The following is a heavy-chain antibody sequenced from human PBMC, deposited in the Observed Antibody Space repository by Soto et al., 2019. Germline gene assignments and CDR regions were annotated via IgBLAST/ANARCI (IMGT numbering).Heavy chain of an antibody. J-gene: IGHJ4*02. V-gene: IGHV1-69*19. CDR2: IIPVFGTA. D-gene: IGHD2-15*01. CDR1: GVTFRSYA. Sequence: QVQLVQSGAEVKKPGSSVKVSCKSSGVTFRSYAINWVRQAPGHGLEWMGGIIPVFGTADYAQSFQRRVTITADESPSTVFMELGSLRSEDTSGYYGTRAGSAHSSCHGYLIWGQGTLVTVSS. CDR3: TRAGSAHSSCHGYLI.